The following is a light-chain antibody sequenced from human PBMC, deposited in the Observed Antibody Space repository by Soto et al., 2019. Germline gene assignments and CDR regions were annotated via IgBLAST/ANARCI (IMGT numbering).Light chain of an antibody. V-gene: IGKV3-15*01. CDR1: QSISSN. CDR3: QQYNNWPLT. CDR2: GAS. J-gene: IGKJ5*01. Sequence: DIVMTQSPATLSVSPGERATLSCRASQSISSNSAWYQQKPGQAPRLLIDGASTRATGISARFSGSGSGTEFTLTISSLQSEDLAVYYCQQYNNWPLTFGQGTRLEIK.